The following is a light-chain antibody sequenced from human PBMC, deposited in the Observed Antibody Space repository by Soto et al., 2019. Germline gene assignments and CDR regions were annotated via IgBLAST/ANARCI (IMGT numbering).Light chain of an antibody. CDR2: DAS. CDR3: QQYNNWPPWT. V-gene: IGKV3-15*01. CDR1: QGVRNN. Sequence: IVMTQSPATLSVSPGERATLSCRASQGVRNNFACYQHKPGQAPRLLIYDASTNATGIPARFSGSGSGTDFTLTISSRRSEDFAVYYCQQYNNWPPWTFGQGTRVDIK. J-gene: IGKJ1*01.